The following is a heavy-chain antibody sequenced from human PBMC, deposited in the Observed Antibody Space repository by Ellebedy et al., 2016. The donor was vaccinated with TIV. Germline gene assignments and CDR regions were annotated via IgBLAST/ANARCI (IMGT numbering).Heavy chain of an antibody. D-gene: IGHD3-10*01. CDR2: ISAYNGNT. CDR1: GGTFSSYA. V-gene: IGHV1-18*01. J-gene: IGHJ4*02. CDR3: AREIRDYFGSGSRFDY. Sequence: AASVKVSCKASGGTFSSYAIRWVRQAPGQGLEWMGWISAYNGNTNYAQKLQGRVTMTTDTSTSTAYMELRSLRSDDTAMYYCAREIRDYFGSGSRFDYWGQGTLVTVSS.